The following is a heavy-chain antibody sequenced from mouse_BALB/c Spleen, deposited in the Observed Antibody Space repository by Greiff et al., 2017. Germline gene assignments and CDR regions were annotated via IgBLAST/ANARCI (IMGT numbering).Heavy chain of an antibody. V-gene: IGHV5-6-3*01. CDR2: INSNGGST. Sequence: EVNLVESGGGLVQPGGSLKLSCAASGFTFSSYGMSWVRQTPDKRLELVATINSNGGSTYYPDSVKGRFTISRDNAKNTLYLQMSSLKSEDTAMYYCARDVDYDGDYYAMDYWGQGTSVTVSS. CDR1: GFTFSSYG. J-gene: IGHJ4*01. CDR3: ARDVDYDGDYYAMDY. D-gene: IGHD2-4*01.